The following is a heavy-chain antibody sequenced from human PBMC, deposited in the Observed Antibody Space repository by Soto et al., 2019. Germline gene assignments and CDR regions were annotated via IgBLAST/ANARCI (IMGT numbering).Heavy chain of an antibody. J-gene: IGHJ5*01. D-gene: IGHD6-19*01. CDR2: IFYSGST. V-gene: IGHV4-30-4*01. Sequence: PSETLSLTCTVSGDSITSGDYYWIWVRQPPGKGLEWIGYIFYSGSTYYKASLKSRVTISLDMSRNQFSLKLTSVTAADTAVYYCARAEVAVAGSGWFDAWGHGTLVTVSS. CDR3: ARAEVAVAGSGWFDA. CDR1: GDSITSGDYY.